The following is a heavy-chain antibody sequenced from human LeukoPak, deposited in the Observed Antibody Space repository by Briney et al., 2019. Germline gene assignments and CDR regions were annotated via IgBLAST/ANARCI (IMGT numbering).Heavy chain of an antibody. Sequence: GGSLRLSCAASGFTFSSYSMNWVRQAPGKGLEWVSYISSSSSTIYYADSVKGRFTISRDNAKNSLYLQMNSLRAEDTAVYYCARAYYYDSSGYQQSWDYFDYWGQGTLVTVSS. CDR1: GFTFSSYS. J-gene: IGHJ4*02. V-gene: IGHV3-48*04. CDR3: ARAYYYDSSGYQQSWDYFDY. CDR2: ISSSSSTI. D-gene: IGHD3-22*01.